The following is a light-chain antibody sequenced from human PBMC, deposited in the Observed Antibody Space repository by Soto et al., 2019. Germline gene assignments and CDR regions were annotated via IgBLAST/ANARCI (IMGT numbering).Light chain of an antibody. Sequence: QSVLTQPASVSGSPGQSITISCTGTNSDVGRYNYVSWSQQQPGRAPKLIISEVNNRPSGISSRFSGSKSGNTASLTISGLQAEDEADYYCSSYTSSGTYVFGTGTKLTVL. CDR3: SSYTSSGTYV. J-gene: IGLJ1*01. V-gene: IGLV2-14*01. CDR2: EVN. CDR1: NSDVGRYNY.